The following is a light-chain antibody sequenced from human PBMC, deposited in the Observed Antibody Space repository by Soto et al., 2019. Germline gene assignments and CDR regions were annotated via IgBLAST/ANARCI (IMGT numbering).Light chain of an antibody. Sequence: EIVLTQSPGTLSLSPGERATLSCRATQSISSSYLAWYQQKPGQAPRLLIYDASTRATGIPDRFSGSGSATDFTLTINRLEPEDYAVYHCQQYHSAPRTFGQGTKVEIK. J-gene: IGKJ1*01. CDR3: QQYHSAPRT. CDR2: DAS. V-gene: IGKV3-20*01. CDR1: QSISSSY.